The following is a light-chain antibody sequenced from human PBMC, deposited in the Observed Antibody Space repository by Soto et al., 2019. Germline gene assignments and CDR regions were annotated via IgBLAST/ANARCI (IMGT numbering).Light chain of an antibody. J-gene: IGKJ2*01. V-gene: IGKV3-20*01. CDR2: ATS. Sequence: EVVLTQSPGTLSLSPGERATLSCRASQYVDGNYVSWFQHKSGQPPRVLVFATSSRATGTPTRFSGSGSGTDFTLTINRVEPEDFAVYYCQQYGGSPPAYTFGLGTRLEI. CDR3: QQYGGSPPAYT. CDR1: QYVDGNY.